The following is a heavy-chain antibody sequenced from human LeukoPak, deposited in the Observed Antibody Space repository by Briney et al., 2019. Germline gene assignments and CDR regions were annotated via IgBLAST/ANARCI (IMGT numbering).Heavy chain of an antibody. D-gene: IGHD6-19*01. V-gene: IGHV4-39*07. J-gene: IGHJ3*02. CDR3: ARGALNQWLGMGDAFDI. CDR2: IYYSGST. CDR1: GGSISSSSYY. Sequence: KTSETLSLTCTVSGGSISSSSYYWGWIRQPPGKGLEWIGSIYYSGSTYYNPSLKSRVTISVDTSKNQFSLKLSSVTAADTAVYYCARGALNQWLGMGDAFDIWGQGTMVTVSS.